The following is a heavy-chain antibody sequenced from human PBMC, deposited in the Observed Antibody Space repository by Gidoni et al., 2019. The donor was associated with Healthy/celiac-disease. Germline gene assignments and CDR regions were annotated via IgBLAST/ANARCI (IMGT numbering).Heavy chain of an antibody. Sequence: QVQLVESGGGVVQPGRSLRLSCAASGFTFSSYGMHWVRQAPGKGLEWVAVISYDGSNKDYADSVKGRFTISRDNSKNTLYLQMNSLRAEDTAVYYCANLIRNYYDSSGQLGGMDVWGQGTTVTVSS. CDR1: GFTFSSYG. CDR3: ANLIRNYYDSSGQLGGMDV. J-gene: IGHJ6*02. CDR2: ISYDGSNK. D-gene: IGHD3-22*01. V-gene: IGHV3-30*18.